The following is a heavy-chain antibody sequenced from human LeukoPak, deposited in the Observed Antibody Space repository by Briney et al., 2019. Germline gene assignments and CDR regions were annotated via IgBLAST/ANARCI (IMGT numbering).Heavy chain of an antibody. CDR3: AKDAYSYGLFDY. Sequence: GRSLRLSCAASGFTFNYHAMHWVRQAPGKGLEWVAVISYDGSNKYYADSVKGRFTISRDNSKNTLYLQMNSLRAEDTAVYYCAKDAYSYGLFDYWGQGTLVTVSS. J-gene: IGHJ4*02. D-gene: IGHD5-18*01. CDR2: ISYDGSNK. CDR1: GFTFNYHA. V-gene: IGHV3-30*04.